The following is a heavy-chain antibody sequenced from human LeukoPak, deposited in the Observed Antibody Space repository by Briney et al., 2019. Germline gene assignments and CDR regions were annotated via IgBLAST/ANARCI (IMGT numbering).Heavy chain of an antibody. J-gene: IGHJ4*02. Sequence: PSETLSLTCTVSGGSISSYYWSWIRQPPGKGLEWIGYIYYSGSTNYNPSLKSRVTISVDTSKNQFSLKLSSVTAADTAVYYCARLNSGYERSFDYWGQGTLVTVSS. V-gene: IGHV4-59*12. D-gene: IGHD5-12*01. CDR3: ARLNSGYERSFDY. CDR1: GGSISSYY. CDR2: IYYSGST.